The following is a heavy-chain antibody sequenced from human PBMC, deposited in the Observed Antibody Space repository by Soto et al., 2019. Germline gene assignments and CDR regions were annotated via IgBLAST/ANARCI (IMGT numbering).Heavy chain of an antibody. CDR3: ARDFGVVDPPHYFDY. Sequence: PGGSLRLSCAASGFTFSDYYMSWIRQAPGKGLEWVSYISSSGSTIYYADSVKGRFTISRDNAKNSLYLQMNSLRAEDTAVYYCARDFGVVDPPHYFDYWGQGPLVTVSS. D-gene: IGHD3-3*01. CDR1: GFTFSDYY. V-gene: IGHV3-11*01. CDR2: ISSSGSTI. J-gene: IGHJ4*02.